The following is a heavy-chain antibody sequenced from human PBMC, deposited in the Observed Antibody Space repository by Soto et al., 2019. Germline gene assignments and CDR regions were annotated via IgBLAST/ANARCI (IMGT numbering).Heavy chain of an antibody. CDR1: GFTVSNNY. D-gene: IGHD3-10*01. CDR3: ATPPGGGGY. CDR2: IYSGGYT. Sequence: EVQLVESGGGLIQPGGSLRLSCAVSGFTVSNNYMSWVRQAPGKGLEGVSVIYSGGYTAYGDSVKGRFTISRDNSKNTIYTQMNSQGPRDPAVFSGATPPGGGGYWGQGTLVTVSS. V-gene: IGHV3-53*01. J-gene: IGHJ4*02.